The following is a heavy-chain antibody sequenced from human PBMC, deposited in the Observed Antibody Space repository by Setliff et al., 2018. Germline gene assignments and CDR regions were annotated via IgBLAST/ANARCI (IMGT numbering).Heavy chain of an antibody. CDR1: GDSISIRTYY. CDR3: ARMSGFLYMDV. J-gene: IGHJ6*03. CDR2: IYTSWST. Sequence: SEPLSPTCTVPGDSISIRTYYRSWIRQPAGKGLEWIGHIYTSWSTIYNPSLTSRLTISLDTSKNQFSLTLSSVTAADTAVYYCARMSGFLYMDVWGKGTTVTVSS. V-gene: IGHV4-61*09. D-gene: IGHD3-3*01.